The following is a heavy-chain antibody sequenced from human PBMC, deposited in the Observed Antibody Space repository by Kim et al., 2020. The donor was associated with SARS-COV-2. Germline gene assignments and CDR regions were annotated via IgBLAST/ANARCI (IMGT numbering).Heavy chain of an antibody. CDR1: GFTFSTYS. D-gene: IGHD2-2*01. V-gene: IGHV3-21*01. J-gene: IGHJ6*02. CDR3: ARNLVPTTKTYGMDV. CDR2: ISSTSAYI. Sequence: GGSLRLSCAASGFTFSTYSMNWVRQAPGKGLEWVSSISSTSAYIYYADSVKGRFTISRDNAQDSLYLQMNSLRAEDTAVYYCARNLVPTTKTYGMDVWGQGTTVTVSS.